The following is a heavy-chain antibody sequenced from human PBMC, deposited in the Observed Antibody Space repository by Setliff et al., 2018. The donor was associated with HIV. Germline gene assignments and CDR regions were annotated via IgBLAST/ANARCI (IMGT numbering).Heavy chain of an antibody. V-gene: IGHV4-38-2*01. CDR3: ARLLPGDYYGSGSYFDY. CDR2: IYHSGST. Sequence: ASETLSLTCVVSTYSISSGFYWAWIRQPPGKGLEWIGSIYHSGSTYYNPSLKSRVTISIDTSKNQFSLRLTSVTAADTAVYYCARLLPGDYYGSGSYFDYWGQGTLVTVSS. J-gene: IGHJ4*02. CDR1: TYSISSGFY. D-gene: IGHD3-10*01.